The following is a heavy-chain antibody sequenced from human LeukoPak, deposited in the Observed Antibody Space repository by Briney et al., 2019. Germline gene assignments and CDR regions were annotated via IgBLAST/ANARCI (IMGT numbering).Heavy chain of an antibody. CDR2: INHSGST. V-gene: IGHV4-34*01. D-gene: IGHD5-24*01. J-gene: IGHJ4*02. CDR3: ARSRGWLQSHPLGY. CDR1: GGSFSGYY. Sequence: SETLSLTCAVYGGSFSGYYWSWIRQPPGKGLEWIGEINHSGSTNYNPSLKSRVTISVDTSKNQCSLKLSSVTAADTAVYYCARSRGWLQSHPLGYWGQGALVTVSS.